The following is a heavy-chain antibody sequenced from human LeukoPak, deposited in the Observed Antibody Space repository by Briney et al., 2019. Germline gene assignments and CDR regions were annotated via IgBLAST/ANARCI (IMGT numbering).Heavy chain of an antibody. CDR3: AELGITMIGGV. CDR2: ISASGTLT. D-gene: IGHD3-10*02. Sequence: GGSLRLSCAASGFSFSSYEMNWVRQAPGKGLEWISYISASGTLTHYADSVEGRFTISRDNAKNSLYLQMNRLRAEDTAVYYCAELGITMIGGVWGKGTTVTISS. V-gene: IGHV3-48*03. CDR1: GFSFSSYE. J-gene: IGHJ6*04.